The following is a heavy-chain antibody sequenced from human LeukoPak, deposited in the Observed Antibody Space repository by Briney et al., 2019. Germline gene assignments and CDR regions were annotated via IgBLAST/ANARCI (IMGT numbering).Heavy chain of an antibody. V-gene: IGHV3-30*02. CDR2: IRYDGSNK. J-gene: IGHJ4*02. D-gene: IGHD1-7*01. Sequence: GGSLRLSCAASGIIFSSYGMHWVRQAPGKGLEWVAFIRYDGSNKYYADSVKGRFTISRDNSKNTLYLQMNSLRAEDTAVYYCARAYNWNFEPLSYWGQGTLVTVSS. CDR1: GIIFSSYG. CDR3: ARAYNWNFEPLSY.